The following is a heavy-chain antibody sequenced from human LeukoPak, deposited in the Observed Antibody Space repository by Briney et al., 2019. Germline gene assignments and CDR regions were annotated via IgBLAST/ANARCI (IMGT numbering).Heavy chain of an antibody. D-gene: IGHD5-24*01. V-gene: IGHV3-30*02. CDR2: IRYDGSNK. CDR1: GFTFSSYG. J-gene: IGHJ6*03. Sequence: PGGSLRLPCAASGFTFSSYGMHWVRQAPGKGLEWVAFIRYDGSNKYYADSVKGRFTISRDNSKNTPYLQMNSLRAEDTAVYYCARRDDYNYHYYYMDVWGKGTTVTVSS. CDR3: ARRDDYNYHYYYMDV.